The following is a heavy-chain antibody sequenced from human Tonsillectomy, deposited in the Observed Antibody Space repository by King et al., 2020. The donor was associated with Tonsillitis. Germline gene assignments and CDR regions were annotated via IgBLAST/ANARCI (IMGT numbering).Heavy chain of an antibody. J-gene: IGHJ3*02. CDR3: NKRDYATGAFDI. CDR1: GLTFSNAW. V-gene: IGHV3-15*01. Sequence: VQLVESGGGLVKPGGSLTLSCVASGLTFSNAWMTWVRQAPGKGLEWVGRIKSKTDGGTTDYAAPVKGRFTISRDDSKNTLFLQMNSLKTEDTAVYYCNKRDYATGAFDIWGQGTMVTVSS. D-gene: IGHD3-16*01. CDR2: IKSKTDGGTT.